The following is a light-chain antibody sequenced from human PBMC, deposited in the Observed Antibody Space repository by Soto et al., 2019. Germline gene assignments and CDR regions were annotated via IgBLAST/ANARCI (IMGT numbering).Light chain of an antibody. Sequence: QSVLTQPPSVSAAPGQKVTISCSGSSSNIGNNYVSWYQQLPGTAPKLLIYDKDKRHSGIPERFSVSNSGTSATLGITGLQTGDEADYYGGAWDGSRNTQVFGGGTQLTV. CDR3: GAWDGSRNTQV. V-gene: IGLV1-51*01. CDR2: DKD. CDR1: SSNIGNNY. J-gene: IGLJ2*01.